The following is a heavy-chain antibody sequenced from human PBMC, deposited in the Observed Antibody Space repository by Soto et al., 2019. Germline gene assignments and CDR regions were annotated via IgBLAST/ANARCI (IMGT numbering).Heavy chain of an antibody. V-gene: IGHV3-30-3*01. CDR3: ARDWETSATGLIDS. J-gene: IGHJ4*02. CDR1: GFTFSSYA. CDR2: TSYDGSNK. Sequence: GRSLRLSCVASGFTFSSYALHWVRQAPGKGLEWVAVTSYDGSNKYYADSVEGRFTISRDNSKNTLYLQTSSLTTEDTAMYYCARDWETSATGLIDSWGQGTLVTVSS. D-gene: IGHD3-9*01.